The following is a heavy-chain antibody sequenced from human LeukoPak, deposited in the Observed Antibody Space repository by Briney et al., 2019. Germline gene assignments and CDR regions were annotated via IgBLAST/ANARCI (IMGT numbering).Heavy chain of an antibody. J-gene: IGHJ6*02. CDR3: AREDQYSSSWPPSDYYYGMDV. D-gene: IGHD6-13*01. Sequence: SQTLSLTCAISGDSVSSNSAAWNWIRQSPSRGLEWLGRTYYRSKWYNDYAVSVKSRITINPDTSKNQFSLQLNSVTPEDTAVYYCAREDQYSSSWPPSDYYYGMDVWGQGTTVTVSS. V-gene: IGHV6-1*01. CDR2: TYYRSKWYN. CDR1: GDSVSSNSAA.